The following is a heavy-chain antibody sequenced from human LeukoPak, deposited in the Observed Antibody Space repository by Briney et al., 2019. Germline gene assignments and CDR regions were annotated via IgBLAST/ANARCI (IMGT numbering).Heavy chain of an antibody. D-gene: IGHD3-10*01. Sequence: SGPTLVKPTQTLTLTCTFSGFSLNTLGAGVAWIRQPPGKALEWLALIFWDDDKRYSPSLKSRLTLTEDTSKSQVVLTMTHMDPVDTGTYYCAHTHYYGSGLDHWGQGTLVTVSS. CDR3: AHTHYYGSGLDH. CDR1: GFSLNTLGAG. CDR2: IFWDDDK. J-gene: IGHJ5*02. V-gene: IGHV2-5*02.